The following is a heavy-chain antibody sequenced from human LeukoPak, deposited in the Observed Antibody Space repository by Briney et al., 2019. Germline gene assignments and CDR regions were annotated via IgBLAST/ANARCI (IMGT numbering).Heavy chain of an antibody. CDR3: ARGYYGSGSWFDY. J-gene: IGHJ4*02. Sequence: GGSLRLSCAASGFTFSSYAMHWVRQAPGKGLEWVAVISYDGSNKYYADSVKGRFTISRDNSKNTLYPQMNSLRAEDTAVYYCARGYYGSGSWFDYWGQGTLVTVSS. CDR2: ISYDGSNK. V-gene: IGHV3-30*04. CDR1: GFTFSSYA. D-gene: IGHD3-10*01.